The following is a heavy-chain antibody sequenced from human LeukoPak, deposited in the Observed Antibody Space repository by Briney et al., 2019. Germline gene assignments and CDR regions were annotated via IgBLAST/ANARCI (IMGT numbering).Heavy chain of an antibody. J-gene: IGHJ6*02. CDR1: GWSFRGYY. V-gene: IGHV4-34*01. CDR3: ARVRSGYRPKYHYYGMDV. CDR2: INHSGSL. Sequence: SETLSLTCAVCGWSFRGYYWSWIRQPPGKGLDWMGEINHSGSLNYNPSLGSRLTISVDTPKNQFSLKLPSVTAADTAVYYCARVRSGYRPKYHYYGMDVWGQGTTVTVSS. D-gene: IGHD3-3*01.